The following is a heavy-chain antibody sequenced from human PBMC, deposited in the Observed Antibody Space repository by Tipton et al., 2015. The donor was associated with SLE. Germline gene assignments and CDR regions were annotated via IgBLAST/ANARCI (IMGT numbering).Heavy chain of an antibody. J-gene: IGHJ6*02. CDR3: ARWIPLTGINV. CDR1: GTSITSSDW. CDR2: IHHRGST. D-gene: IGHD5-18*01. Sequence: TLSLTYAVSGTSITSSDWWSWVRQPPGKGLEYIGEIHHRGSTNYKSSLRGRVTISVDKSKNQFSLKLTSVTAADTAVYYCARWIPLTGINVWGQGATVTVSS. V-gene: IGHV4-4*02.